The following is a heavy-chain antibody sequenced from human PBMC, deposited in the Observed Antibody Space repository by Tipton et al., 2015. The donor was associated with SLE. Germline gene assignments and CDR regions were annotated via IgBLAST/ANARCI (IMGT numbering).Heavy chain of an antibody. CDR1: GFTVSSNY. CDR2: IDSDGSST. V-gene: IGHV3-74*01. D-gene: IGHD1-26*01. Sequence: SLRLSCAASGFTVSSNYMNWVRQAPGKGLEWVSRIDSDGSSTTYADSVKGRFTISRDNAKNTLYLQMNSLKTEDTAVYYCTTDGVGATPTSFTWGQGTLVTVSS. CDR3: TTDGVGATPTSFT. J-gene: IGHJ5*02.